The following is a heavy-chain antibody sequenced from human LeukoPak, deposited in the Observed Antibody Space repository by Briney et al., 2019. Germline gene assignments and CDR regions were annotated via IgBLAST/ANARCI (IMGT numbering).Heavy chain of an antibody. CDR2: INHSGST. CDR3: ASLRRGELYSLGY. CDR1: GGSFSGYY. V-gene: IGHV4-34*01. J-gene: IGHJ4*02. Sequence: SETLSLTCAVYGGSFSGYYWSWIRQPPGKGLEWIGGINHSGSTNYNPSLKSRVTISVDTSKNQFSLKLSSVTAAGTAVYYCASLRRGELYSLGYWGQGTLVTVSS. D-gene: IGHD3-16*01.